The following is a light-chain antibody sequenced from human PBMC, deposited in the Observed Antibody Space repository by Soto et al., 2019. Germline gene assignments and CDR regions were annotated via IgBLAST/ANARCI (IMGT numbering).Light chain of an antibody. V-gene: IGKV1-33*01. J-gene: IGKJ4*01. Sequence: DIQMTQSPSSLSASVGDRVTITCQASQDISNYLKWYQQKTGKAPKLLIYDASNLETGVPSRFSGSGSGTDFTFTISSMQPEDIATYYCQEYDNLPSDTFGGGTKVEIK. CDR1: QDISNY. CDR3: QEYDNLPSDT. CDR2: DAS.